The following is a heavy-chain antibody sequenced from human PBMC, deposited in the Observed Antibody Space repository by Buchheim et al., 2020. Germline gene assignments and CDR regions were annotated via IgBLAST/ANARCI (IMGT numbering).Heavy chain of an antibody. CDR2: IYYSGST. Sequence: QVQLQESGPGLVKPSETLSLTCTVSGGSVSSGSYYWSWIRQPPGKGLEWIGYIYYSGSTNYNPSLKSRVTISVDTSKNQFSLKLSSVTAADTAVYYCARDQDFWSGYYSYGMDVWGQGTT. V-gene: IGHV4-61*01. J-gene: IGHJ6*02. CDR1: GGSVSSGSYY. D-gene: IGHD3-3*01. CDR3: ARDQDFWSGYYSYGMDV.